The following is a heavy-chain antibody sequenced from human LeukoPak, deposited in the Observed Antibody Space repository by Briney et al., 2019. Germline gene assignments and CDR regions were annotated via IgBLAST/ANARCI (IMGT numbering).Heavy chain of an antibody. D-gene: IGHD1-20*01. CDR1: GDSISSGGYC. CDR3: VRLNWRRKAFDV. V-gene: IGHV4-31*03. CDR2: IYSSGGT. Sequence: SETLSLTCTVSGDSISSGGYCWNWFRQHPGKGLEWIGYIYSSGGTFYNPSLKSRVTISVDTSRNQLSLQLSFVTPEDTAVYYCVRLNWRRKAFDVWGQGTMVTVSS. J-gene: IGHJ3*01.